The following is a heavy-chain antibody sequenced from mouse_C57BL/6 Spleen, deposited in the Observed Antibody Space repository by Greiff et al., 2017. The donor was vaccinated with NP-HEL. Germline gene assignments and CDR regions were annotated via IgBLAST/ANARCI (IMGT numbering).Heavy chain of an antibody. D-gene: IGHD1-1*01. CDR1: GYAFSSYW. Sequence: QVQLKESGAELVKPGASVKISCKASGYAFSSYWMNWVKQRPGKGLEWIGQIYPGDGDTNYNGKFKGKATLTADKSSSTAYMQLSSLTSEDSAVYFCARDYGSSLHWYFDVWGTGTTVTVSS. V-gene: IGHV1-80*01. CDR3: ARDYGSSLHWYFDV. J-gene: IGHJ1*03. CDR2: IYPGDGDT.